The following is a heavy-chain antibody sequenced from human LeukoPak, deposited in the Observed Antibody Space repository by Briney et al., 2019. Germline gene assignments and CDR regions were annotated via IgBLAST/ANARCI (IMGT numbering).Heavy chain of an antibody. CDR1: GIVFSGSA. CDR2: IRNKANFYAT. Sequence: GGSLRLSCAASGIVFSGSAMHWVRQASGKGLEWVGRIRNKANFYATAYSASVKGRFTISRDDSNNTAYLQMNSLKAEDTALYYCVSHVDTPMLKYWYFDLWGRGSLVTVSS. V-gene: IGHV3-73*01. D-gene: IGHD5-18*01. J-gene: IGHJ2*01. CDR3: VSHVDTPMLKYWYFDL.